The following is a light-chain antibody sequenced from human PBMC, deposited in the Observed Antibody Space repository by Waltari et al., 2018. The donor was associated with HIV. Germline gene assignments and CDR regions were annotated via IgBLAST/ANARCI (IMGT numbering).Light chain of an antibody. J-gene: IGKJ2*01. Sequence: EIVMTQSPATLSVSPGERVTLSCRASQSISSHLAWYRQKPGQGPRLLIYDASTRATDIPARFSGSGSGTEFTLTISSLQSEDFAIYYCQQYVNWPPYTFSQGTKLEIK. CDR2: DAS. V-gene: IGKV3-15*01. CDR3: QQYVNWPPYT. CDR1: QSISSH.